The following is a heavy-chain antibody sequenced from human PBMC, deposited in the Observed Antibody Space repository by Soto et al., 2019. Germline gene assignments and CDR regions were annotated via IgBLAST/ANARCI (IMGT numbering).Heavy chain of an antibody. CDR3: AKDLIGKLWYYGSGNHCFDY. CDR2: ISYDGSNK. D-gene: IGHD3-10*01. J-gene: IGHJ4*02. V-gene: IGHV3-30*18. Sequence: GGSLRLSCAASGFTFSSYGMHWVRQAPGKGLEWVAVISYDGSNKYYADSVKGRFTISRDNSKNTLYLQMNSLRAEDTAVYYCAKDLIGKLWYYGSGNHCFDYWGQGTLVTVSS. CDR1: GFTFSSYG.